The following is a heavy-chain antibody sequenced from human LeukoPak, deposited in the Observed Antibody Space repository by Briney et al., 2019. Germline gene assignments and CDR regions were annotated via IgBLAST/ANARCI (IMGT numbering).Heavy chain of an antibody. CDR3: ARTTTVTLDYYYYMDV. CDR2: INHSGST. J-gene: IGHJ6*03. CDR1: GGSFSGYY. D-gene: IGHD4-17*01. Sequence: SETLSLTCAVYGGSFSGYYWSWIRQPPGKGLEWIGEINHSGSTNYNPSLKSRVTISVDTSKNQFSLKLSPVTAADTAVYYCARTTTVTLDYYYYMDVWGKGTTVTISS. V-gene: IGHV4-34*01.